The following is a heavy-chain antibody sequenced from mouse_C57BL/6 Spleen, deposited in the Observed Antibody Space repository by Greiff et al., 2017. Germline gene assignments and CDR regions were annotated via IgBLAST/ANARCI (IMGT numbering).Heavy chain of an antibody. Sequence: QVQLKQPGAELVKPGASVKMSCKASGYTFTSYWITWVKQRPGQGLEWIGDIYPGSGSTNYNEKFKSKATLTVDTSSSTAYIQLSSLTSEDSAVYYCARWSSTVVATPFDYWGQGTTLTVSS. J-gene: IGHJ2*01. CDR1: GYTFTSYW. CDR3: ARWSSTVVATPFDY. V-gene: IGHV1-55*01. D-gene: IGHD1-1*01. CDR2: IYPGSGST.